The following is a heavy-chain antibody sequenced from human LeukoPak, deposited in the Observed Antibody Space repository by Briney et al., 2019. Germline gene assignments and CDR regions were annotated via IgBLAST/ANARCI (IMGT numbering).Heavy chain of an antibody. CDR2: IYTSGST. CDR1: GGSISSYY. Sequence: PSETLSLTCTVSGGSISSYYCSWLRQPPGKGLEWIGYIYTSGSTNYNPSLKSRVTISVDTSKNQFSLKLSSVTAADTAVYYCARAIGGPYWYFDLWGRGTLVTVSS. V-gene: IGHV4-4*09. D-gene: IGHD3-3*01. CDR3: ARAIGGPYWYFDL. J-gene: IGHJ2*01.